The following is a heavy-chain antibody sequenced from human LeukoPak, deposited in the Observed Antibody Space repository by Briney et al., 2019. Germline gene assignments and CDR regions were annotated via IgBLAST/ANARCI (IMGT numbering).Heavy chain of an antibody. V-gene: IGHV4-30-2*01. Sequence: SQTLSLTCAVSGGSISSGGYSWSWIRQPPGKGLEWIGYIYHSGGTYYNPSLKSRVTISVDRSKNQFSLKLNSVTAADTAVYYCARSGYTYGLDYWGQGTLVTVSS. CDR3: ARSGYTYGLDY. CDR2: IYHSGGT. CDR1: GGSISSGGYS. D-gene: IGHD5-18*01. J-gene: IGHJ4*02.